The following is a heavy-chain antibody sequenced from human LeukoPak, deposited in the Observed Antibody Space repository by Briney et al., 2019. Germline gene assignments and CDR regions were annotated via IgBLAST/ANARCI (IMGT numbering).Heavy chain of an antibody. CDR1: GGSISSYY. D-gene: IGHD2-2*01. Sequence: SETLSLTCTVSGGSISSYYWSWIRQPPGKGLEWIGYIYYSGGTNYNPSLKSRVTISVDTSKNQFSLKLSSVTAADTAVYYCAREGCSSTSCLNWFDPWGQGTLVTVSS. CDR2: IYYSGGT. CDR3: AREGCSSTSCLNWFDP. J-gene: IGHJ5*02. V-gene: IGHV4-59*01.